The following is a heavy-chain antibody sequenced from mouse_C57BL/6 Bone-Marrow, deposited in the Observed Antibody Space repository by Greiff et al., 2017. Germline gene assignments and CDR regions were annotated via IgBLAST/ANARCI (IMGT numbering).Heavy chain of an antibody. CDR3: TSPTMVKSAMDY. Sequence: DVQLQESGAELVRPGASVKLSCTASGFNIKDYYMHWVKQRPEQGLEWIGRIDPEDGDTEYAPKFQGKATMTADTSSNTAYLQLSSLTSEDTAVYYCTSPTMVKSAMDYWGQGTSGTVSS. V-gene: IGHV14-1*01. CDR2: IDPEDGDT. CDR1: GFNIKDYY. D-gene: IGHD2-2*01. J-gene: IGHJ4*01.